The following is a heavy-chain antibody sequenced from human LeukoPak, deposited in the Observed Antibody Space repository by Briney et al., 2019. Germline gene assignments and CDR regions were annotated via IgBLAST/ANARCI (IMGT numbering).Heavy chain of an antibody. D-gene: IGHD1-1*01. CDR2: VYHSGSP. V-gene: IGHV4-4*02. J-gene: IGHJ4*02. Sequence: SETLSLTCAASGGSISSNNWWGWVRQPPGKGLEWIGEVYHSGSPNYNPSLKSRVTISVDKSRNHFSLNLSSVTAADTAVYYCARVNINNWHSCDYWGQGTLVTVSS. CDR3: ARVNINNWHSCDY. CDR1: GGSISSNNW.